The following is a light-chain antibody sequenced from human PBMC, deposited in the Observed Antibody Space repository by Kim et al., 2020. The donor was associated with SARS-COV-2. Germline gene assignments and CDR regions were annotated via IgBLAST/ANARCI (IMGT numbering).Light chain of an antibody. CDR1: SSNIGSNY. J-gene: IGLJ3*02. V-gene: IGLV1-47*01. Sequence: QSVLTQPPSASGTPGQRVTISCSGSSSNIGSNYVYWYQQLPGTAPKLLIYRNNQRPSGVPDRFSGSKSGTSASLAISGLRSEDEADYYCQTWDTGIHVFGGGTQLTVL. CDR3: QTWDTGIHV. CDR2: RNN.